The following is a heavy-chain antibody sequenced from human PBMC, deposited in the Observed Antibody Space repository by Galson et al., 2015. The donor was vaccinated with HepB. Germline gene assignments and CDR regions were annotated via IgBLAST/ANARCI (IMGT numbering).Heavy chain of an antibody. D-gene: IGHD4-17*01. CDR1: GFTFSDYY. J-gene: IGHJ4*02. Sequence: SLRLSCAASGFTFSDYYMTWIRQAPGKGLEWVSHISSTRSYTNYADSVKGRFTISRDNAKNSLYLQMDSLGAEDTAVYYCARGDDYGDFYLDYWGQGTLVTVSS. V-gene: IGHV3-11*05. CDR2: ISSTRSYT. CDR3: ARGDDYGDFYLDY.